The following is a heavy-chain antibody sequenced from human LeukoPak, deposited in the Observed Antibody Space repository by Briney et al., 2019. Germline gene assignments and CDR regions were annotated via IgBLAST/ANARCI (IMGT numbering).Heavy chain of an antibody. V-gene: IGHV3-23*01. CDR1: GFTFSSYA. CDR2: ISGSGGST. CDR3: AKDLGSSQYYYYGMDV. Sequence: GGSLRLSCAASGFTFSSYAMSWGRQAPGKGLEWVSAISGSGGSTYYADSVKGRFTISRDNSKNTLYLQMNSLSAEDTAVYYCAKDLGSSQYYYYGMDVWGQGTTVTVSS. J-gene: IGHJ6*02. D-gene: IGHD6-6*01.